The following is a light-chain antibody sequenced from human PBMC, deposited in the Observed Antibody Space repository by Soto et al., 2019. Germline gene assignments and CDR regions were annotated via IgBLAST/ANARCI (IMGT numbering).Light chain of an antibody. V-gene: IGKV3-20*01. CDR1: QSVSNNY. Sequence: EVVLTQSPGTLSLSPGERATLSCRASQSVSNNYLAWYQQKPGQAPRLVIFGSSDRATGIPDRFSGSGSGTDFTLPISRLEPEDFAVYYCQQYGSSPPYTFGQGTKLEIK. CDR3: QQYGSSPPYT. J-gene: IGKJ2*01. CDR2: GSS.